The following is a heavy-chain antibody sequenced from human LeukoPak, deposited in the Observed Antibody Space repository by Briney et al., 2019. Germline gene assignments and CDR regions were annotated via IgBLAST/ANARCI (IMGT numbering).Heavy chain of an antibody. J-gene: IGHJ3*02. V-gene: IGHV3-66*01. Sequence: PGGSLRLPCAASGFTVTTTYMTWVRQAPGKGLEWVSITYASGRTNSADSVKGRFTITRDDSKNTLYLQMNGLRPEDTAIYYCAGGDSGRYWAFDIWGQGTMVTVFS. D-gene: IGHD1-26*01. CDR3: AGGDSGRYWAFDI. CDR2: TYASGRT. CDR1: GFTVTTTY.